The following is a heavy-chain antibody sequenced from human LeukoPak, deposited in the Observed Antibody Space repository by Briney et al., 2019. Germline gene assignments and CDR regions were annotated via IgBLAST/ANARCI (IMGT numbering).Heavy chain of an antibody. CDR1: GFTFSSYW. J-gene: IGHJ5*02. CDR3: AKERVAGVNWFDP. Sequence: PGGSLRLSCAASGFTFSSYWMSWVRQAPGKGLEWVANIKQDGSEKYYVDSVEGRFTISRDNSKNTLYLQMNSLRAEDTAVYYCAKERVAGVNWFDPWGQGTLVTVSS. CDR2: IKQDGSEK. V-gene: IGHV3-7*03. D-gene: IGHD6-19*01.